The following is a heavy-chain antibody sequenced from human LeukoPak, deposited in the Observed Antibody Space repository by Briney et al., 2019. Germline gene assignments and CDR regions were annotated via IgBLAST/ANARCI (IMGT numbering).Heavy chain of an antibody. J-gene: IGHJ4*02. CDR1: GYTFTGYY. D-gene: IGHD3-22*01. V-gene: IGHV1-2*02. CDR2: INPNSGGT. Sequence: ASVKVCCTSSGYTFTGYYMYLVWQAPGPGLEWMGWINPNSGGTNYAQKCQGRVTMTRDTSISTAYMELSRLRSDDPAVYYCARGGTTMIEASDYWGQGTLVTVSS. CDR3: ARGGTTMIEASDY.